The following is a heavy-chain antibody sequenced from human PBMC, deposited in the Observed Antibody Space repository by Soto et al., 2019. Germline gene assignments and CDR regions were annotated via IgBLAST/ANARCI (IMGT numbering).Heavy chain of an antibody. Sequence: GGSLRLCCAASGFTFSSYAMHWVRQAPGKGLEWVAVISYDGSNKYYADSVKGRFTISRDNSKNTLYLQMNSLRAEDTAVYYCARDSSITMIVYPDAFDIWGQGTMVTVSS. V-gene: IGHV3-30-3*01. CDR1: GFTFSSYA. J-gene: IGHJ3*02. D-gene: IGHD3-22*01. CDR2: ISYDGSNK. CDR3: ARDSSITMIVYPDAFDI.